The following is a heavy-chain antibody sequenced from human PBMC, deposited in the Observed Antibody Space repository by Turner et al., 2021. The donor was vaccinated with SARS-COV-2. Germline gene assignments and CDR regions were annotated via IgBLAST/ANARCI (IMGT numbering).Heavy chain of an antibody. Sequence: EVQLVEAGGGLVQPGWSLRLSPPASGFTVSSYGMTWVRQTPGKGREWVDNIQQNESGKCYVDSVKGRFTISRDNAKNSLYLQMKSLRAEDTAVYYCARDLLGYSYGSDYWGQGTLVTVSS. J-gene: IGHJ4*02. CDR1: GFTVSSYG. D-gene: IGHD5-18*01. CDR2: IQQNESGK. CDR3: ARDLLGYSYGSDY. V-gene: IGHV3-7*03.